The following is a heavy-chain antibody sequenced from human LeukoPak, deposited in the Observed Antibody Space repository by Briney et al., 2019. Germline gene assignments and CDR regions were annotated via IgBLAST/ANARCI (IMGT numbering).Heavy chain of an antibody. D-gene: IGHD6-13*01. CDR3: ARARYSSSWFSRPFDY. CDR2: INHSGST. CDR1: GGSFSGYY. J-gene: IGHJ4*02. Sequence: SETLSLTCAVYGGSFSGYYWSWIRQPPGKGLEWIGEINHSGSTNYNPSLKSRVTISVDTSKNQSSLKLSSVTAADTAVYYCARARYSSSWFSRPFDYWGQGTLVTVSS. V-gene: IGHV4-34*01.